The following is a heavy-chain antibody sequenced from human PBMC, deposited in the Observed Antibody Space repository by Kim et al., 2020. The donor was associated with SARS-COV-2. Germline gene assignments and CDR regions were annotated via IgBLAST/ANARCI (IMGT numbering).Heavy chain of an antibody. V-gene: IGHV4-30-2*01. D-gene: IGHD1-7*01. CDR3: AGSNWNYGVYFDY. Sequence: YSPSLKSRVTISVDRAKSQFSLKLSSVTAADTAVYYCAGSNWNYGVYFDYWGQGTLVTVSS. J-gene: IGHJ4*02.